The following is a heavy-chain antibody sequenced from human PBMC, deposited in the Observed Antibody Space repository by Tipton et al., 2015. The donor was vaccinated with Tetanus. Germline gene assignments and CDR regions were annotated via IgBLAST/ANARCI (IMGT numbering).Heavy chain of an antibody. J-gene: IGHJ4*02. D-gene: IGHD3-10*01. CDR1: GITLSNYW. V-gene: IGHV3-74*01. CDR2: INSYGSST. Sequence: SLRLSCEAYGITLSNYWMHWVRQAPGKGLMWVSRINSYGSSTTNADSVRSRFTISRDTPKNTLYLQMTRMTAGDTAVYYCACASGSTWGGHCFDKWGQGTLLTFPS. CDR3: ACASGSTWGGHCFDK.